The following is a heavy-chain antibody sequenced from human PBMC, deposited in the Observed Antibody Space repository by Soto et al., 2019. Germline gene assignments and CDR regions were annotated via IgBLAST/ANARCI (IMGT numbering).Heavy chain of an antibody. CDR1: VGSMSSCGYY. D-gene: IGHD3-22*01. CDR3: ARGGYYYENSGQNAYDY. Sequence: PSETLSLTCTVSVGSMSSCGYYWSWIRQHPGKGLEWIGYIYYGGSTYYNPSLKSRATISGDTSKNQFSLKLSSVTAADTAVYYCARGGYYYENSGQNAYDYWGQGILVTSPQ. J-gene: IGHJ4*01. CDR2: IYYGGST. V-gene: IGHV4-31*03.